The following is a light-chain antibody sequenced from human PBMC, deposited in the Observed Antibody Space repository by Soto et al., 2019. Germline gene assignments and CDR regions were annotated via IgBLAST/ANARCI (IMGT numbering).Light chain of an antibody. CDR1: SGHSSYI. Sequence: QLVLTQSSSASASLGSSVKLTCTLSSGHSSYIIAWHQQQPGKAPRYLMKLEGSGSYNKGSGVPDRFSGSSSGADRYLTISNLQFEDEADYSCVTWDSNILVFGGGTKVTVL. CDR2: LEGSGSY. V-gene: IGLV4-60*02. CDR3: VTWDSNILV. J-gene: IGLJ2*01.